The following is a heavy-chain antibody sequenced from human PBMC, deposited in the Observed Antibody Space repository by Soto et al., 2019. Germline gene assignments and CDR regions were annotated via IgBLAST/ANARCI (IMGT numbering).Heavy chain of an antibody. V-gene: IGHV1-46*01. CDR2: INPSAGTT. CDR1: GYTFSDYY. Sequence: QVQLVQSGAEVQKPGASVKVSCKASGYTFSDYYIHWVRQAPGQGLDWMGIINPSAGTTSFAQKFQGGVTLTRDTSRSTVYMDLSSLTSEDTAIYYCAREPTMIRGVLDFWGQGTLVTVSS. J-gene: IGHJ4*02. D-gene: IGHD3-10*01. CDR3: AREPTMIRGVLDF.